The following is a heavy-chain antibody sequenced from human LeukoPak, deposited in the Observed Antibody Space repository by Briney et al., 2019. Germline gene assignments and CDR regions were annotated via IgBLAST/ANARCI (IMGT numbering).Heavy chain of an antibody. Sequence: SETLSLTCTVSGDAISSGSYYWGWIRQPPGKGLEWIGSIYHSGSTYYNPSLKSRVTISVDTSKNQFSLKLTSVTAADTAVYYCARHGGSNWYVNWFDPWGQGILVTVSS. CDR3: ARHGGSNWYVNWFDP. J-gene: IGHJ5*02. CDR1: GDAISSGSYY. D-gene: IGHD6-13*01. CDR2: IYHSGST. V-gene: IGHV4-39*01.